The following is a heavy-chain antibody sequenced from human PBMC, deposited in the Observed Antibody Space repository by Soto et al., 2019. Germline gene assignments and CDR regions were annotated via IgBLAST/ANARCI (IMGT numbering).Heavy chain of an antibody. J-gene: IGHJ6*02. CDR3: ARDRLVGGELGNYYYGMDV. D-gene: IGHD7-27*01. V-gene: IGHV4-31*03. Sequence: SETLSLTCTVSGGSISSGGYYWSWTRQHPGKGLEWIGYIYYSGSTYYNPSLKSRVTISVDTSKNQFSLKLSSVTAADTAVYYCARDRLVGGELGNYYYGMDVWGQGTTVTVSS. CDR2: IYYSGST. CDR1: GGSISSGGYY.